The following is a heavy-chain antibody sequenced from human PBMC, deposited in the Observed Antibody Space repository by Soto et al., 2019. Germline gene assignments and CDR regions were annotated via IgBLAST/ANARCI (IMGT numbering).Heavy chain of an antibody. V-gene: IGHV4-39*01. J-gene: IGHJ6*02. D-gene: IGHD3-9*01. CDR1: GGSISSSSYY. CDR2: IYYSGST. CDR3: ARGGTGYYSYYYYGMDV. Sequence: SETLSLTCTVSGGSISSSSYYWGWIRQPPGKGLEWIGSIYYSGSTYYNPSLKSRVTISVDTSKNQFSLKLSSVTAADTAVYYCARGGTGYYSYYYYGMDVWGQGTTVTVSS.